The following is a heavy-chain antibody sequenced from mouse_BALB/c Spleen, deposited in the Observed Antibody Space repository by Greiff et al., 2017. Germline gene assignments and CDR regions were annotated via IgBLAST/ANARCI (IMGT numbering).Heavy chain of an antibody. J-gene: IGHJ4*01. CDR1: GFTFSSFG. CDR2: ISSGSSTI. Sequence: EVKLVESGGGLVQPGGSRKLSCAASGFTFSSFGMHWVRQAPEKGLEWVAYISSGSSTIYYADTVKGRFTISRDNPKNTLFLQMTSLRSEDTAMYYCARNGVRHAMDYWGQGTSVTVSS. D-gene: IGHD2-14*01. CDR3: ARNGVRHAMDY. V-gene: IGHV5-17*02.